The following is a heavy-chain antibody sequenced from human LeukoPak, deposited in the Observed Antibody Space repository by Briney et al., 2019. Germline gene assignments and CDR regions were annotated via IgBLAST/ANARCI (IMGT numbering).Heavy chain of an antibody. J-gene: IGHJ4*02. CDR2: ISAYNGNT. D-gene: IGHD3-10*01. V-gene: IGHV1-18*01. CDR3: SRDGHRRYYYDSGSYPSGDY. CDR1: GYTFTNYG. Sequence: ASVKVSCKASGYTFTNYGISWVRQAPGQGLEWVGWISAYNGNTKYASKFQGRVTMTTDTSTTTAYMELRSLKSDDTAVYYCSRDGHRRYYYDSGSYPSGDYWAQGTLVTVSS.